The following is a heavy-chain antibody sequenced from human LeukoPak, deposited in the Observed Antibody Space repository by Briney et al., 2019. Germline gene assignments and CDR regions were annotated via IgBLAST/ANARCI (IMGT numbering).Heavy chain of an antibody. CDR3: TTYLSYDSSGYPILWASNIDD. D-gene: IGHD3-22*01. Sequence: GGSLRLSFAASGITFRNAWMSWVGQAPGKGLEWVGRIKSKTDGGTTDYAAPVKGRLTISRDDSTNTLYLPMNSLTTEATAVYYCTTYLSYDSSGYPILWASNIDDWGQGTLVTVSS. CDR1: GITFRNAW. CDR2: IKSKTDGGTT. J-gene: IGHJ4*02. V-gene: IGHV3-15*01.